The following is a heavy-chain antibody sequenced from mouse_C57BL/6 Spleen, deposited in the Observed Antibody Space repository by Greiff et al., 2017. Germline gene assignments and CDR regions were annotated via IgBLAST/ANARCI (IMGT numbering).Heavy chain of an antibody. CDR2: ISSGSSTI. Sequence: EVKLVESGGGLVKPGGSLQLSCAASGFTFSDYGMHWVRQAPEKGLEWVAYISSGSSTIFSADTVKGRFTISRDNAKNTLFLQMTSLRSEDTAMYYCARINDGYYEGAMDYWGQGNSVTVSS. J-gene: IGHJ4*01. V-gene: IGHV5-17*01. CDR1: GFTFSDYG. D-gene: IGHD2-3*01. CDR3: ARINDGYYEGAMDY.